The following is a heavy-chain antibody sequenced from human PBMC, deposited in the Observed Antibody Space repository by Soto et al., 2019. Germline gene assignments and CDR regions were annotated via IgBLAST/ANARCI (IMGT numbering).Heavy chain of an antibody. CDR2: MSGSGGST. V-gene: IGHV3-23*01. J-gene: IGHJ4*02. CDR3: AKEEFGWYFNY. D-gene: IGHD6-19*01. CDR1: GFTFSIYA. Sequence: GGSLRLSCAASGFTFSIYAMSWVHQAPGKGLEWVSGMSGSGGSTYHADYVKGRFSISRDNSKNTLYLQMNSLRVEDTAVYYCAKEEFGWYFNYWGQGTLVTVSS.